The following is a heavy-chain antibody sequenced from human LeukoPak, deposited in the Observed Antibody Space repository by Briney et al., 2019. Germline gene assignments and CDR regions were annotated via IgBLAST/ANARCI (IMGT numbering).Heavy chain of an antibody. J-gene: IGHJ4*02. CDR3: ARAGYSYGTGYYFDY. Sequence: SETLSLTCTVSGGSISSYYWTWIRLPPGKGLERIGYIYYTGATYYNPSLKSRVTISLDTSKSQFSLRLSSVTAADAAVYYCARAGYSYGTGYYFDYWGQGALVTVSS. V-gene: IGHV4-59*01. CDR2: IYYTGAT. CDR1: GGSISSYY. D-gene: IGHD5-18*01.